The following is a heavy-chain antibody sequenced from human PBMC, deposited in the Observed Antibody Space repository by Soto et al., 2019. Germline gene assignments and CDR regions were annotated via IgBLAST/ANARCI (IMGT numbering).Heavy chain of an antibody. CDR2: TYYYNGTS. Sequence: SETLSLTCTVSGGPMTAYYWSWIRQPPGKGLEWLGYTYYYNGTSNYNPSVKSRVTISIDASKNHFSLQLTSVTAADTAVYYCARQVPFRPAWRFTLWGQGTL. CDR3: ARQVPFRPAWRFTL. CDR1: GGPMTAYY. V-gene: IGHV4-59*08. J-gene: IGHJ4*02. D-gene: IGHD1-1*01.